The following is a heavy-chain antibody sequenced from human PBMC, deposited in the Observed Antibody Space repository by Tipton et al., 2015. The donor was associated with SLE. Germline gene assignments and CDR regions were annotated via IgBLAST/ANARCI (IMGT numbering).Heavy chain of an antibody. CDR1: GGSISGDH. J-gene: IGHJ6*02. Sequence: TLSLTCTVSGGSISGDHWTWIRQHPGKGLEWIGYIYYSGRTYYNPSLASRLSISVETSKNQFAMKLSSVTAADTAVYYCARRGYDLGGFYHYAMDVWGQGTTVTVSS. D-gene: IGHD5-12*01. V-gene: IGHV4-31*03. CDR2: IYYSGRT. CDR3: ARRGYDLGGFYHYAMDV.